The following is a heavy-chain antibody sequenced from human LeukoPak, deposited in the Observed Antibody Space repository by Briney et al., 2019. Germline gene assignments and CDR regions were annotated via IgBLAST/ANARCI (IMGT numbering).Heavy chain of an antibody. J-gene: IGHJ3*02. V-gene: IGHV1-2*02. CDR2: INPNSGGT. D-gene: IGHD6-6*01. CDR1: GYTFTGYY. Sequence: GASVEVSCKASGYTFTGYYMHWVRQAPGQGLEWMGWINPNSGGTNYAQKFQGSVTMTRDTSISTAYMEVSRLKADDMAVYYCVRVRSSGAFDMWGQGTMVTVSS. CDR3: VRVRSSGAFDM.